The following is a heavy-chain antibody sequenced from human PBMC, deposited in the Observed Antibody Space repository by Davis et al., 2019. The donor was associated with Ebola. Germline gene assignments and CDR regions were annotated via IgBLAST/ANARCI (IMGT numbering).Heavy chain of an antibody. CDR1: GYTFTSYY. D-gene: IGHD2-15*01. Sequence: SVKVSCKASGYTFTSYYMHWVRQAPGQGLEWMGGIIPIFGTANYAQKFQGRVTITADESTSTAYMELSSLRSEDTAVYYCARGDCSGGSCYRVNYYYGMDVWGQGTTVTVSS. V-gene: IGHV1-69*13. CDR2: IIPIFGTA. CDR3: ARGDCSGGSCYRVNYYYGMDV. J-gene: IGHJ6*02.